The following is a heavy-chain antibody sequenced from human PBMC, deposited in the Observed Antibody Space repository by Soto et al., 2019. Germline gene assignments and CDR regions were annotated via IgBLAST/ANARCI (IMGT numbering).Heavy chain of an antibody. CDR3: ARDPPDYYYSSGYYVDY. V-gene: IGHV3-21*01. CDR1: GFTFSSYS. CDR2: ISSSSSYI. D-gene: IGHD3-22*01. J-gene: IGHJ4*02. Sequence: PGGSLRRSCAASGFTFSSYSMNWVRKAQGKGLEWVSSISSSSSYISYADSVRGRFTISRDNAKNSLYLQMNSLRAEDTAVYYCARDPPDYYYSSGYYVDYWGQGNLVTGSS.